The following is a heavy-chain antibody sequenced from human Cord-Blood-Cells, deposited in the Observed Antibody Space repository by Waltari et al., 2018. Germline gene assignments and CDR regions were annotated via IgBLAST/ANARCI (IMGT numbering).Heavy chain of an antibody. D-gene: IGHD6-13*01. J-gene: IGHJ6*02. CDR1: GGSFSGYY. CDR2: ISHSGST. CDR3: ARGRPGYSSSWRNDYYGMDV. V-gene: IGHV4-34*01. Sequence: QVQLQQWGAGLLKPSETLSLTCAVYGGSFSGYYWSWIRQPPGKGLEWIGEISHSGSTNYDPSLKSRVTISVDTSKNQFSLKLSSVTAADTAVYYCARGRPGYSSSWRNDYYGMDVWGQGTTVTVSS.